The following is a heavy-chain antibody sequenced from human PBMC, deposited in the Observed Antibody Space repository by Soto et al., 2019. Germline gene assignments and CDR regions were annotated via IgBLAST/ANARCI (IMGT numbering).Heavy chain of an antibody. D-gene: IGHD1-26*01. J-gene: IGHJ6*02. V-gene: IGHV3-66*01. CDR2: IYSAGNT. CDR1: GFTVCINY. Sequence: VRLPCAASGFTVCINYMNLVRRRTGKGLEWISIIYSAGNTYYADSVKGRFTISRDNSKNTLYLQMNSLGAEDTAVYYCARDFVVGGPTINYYYGMDVWGQGTTVTVSS. CDR3: ARDFVVGGPTINYYYGMDV.